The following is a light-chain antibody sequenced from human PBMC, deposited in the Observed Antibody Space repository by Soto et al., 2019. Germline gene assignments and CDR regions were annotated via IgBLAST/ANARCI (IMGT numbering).Light chain of an antibody. CDR3: SSYAGSNNVV. CDR2: EVS. V-gene: IGLV2-8*01. CDR1: SSDVGGYNY. Sequence: QSALTQPPSASGSPGQSVTISCTGTSSDVGGYNYVFWYQRHPGKAPKLMIYEVSKRPSGVPDRFSGYKSGNTASLTVSGLQAEDEADYYCSSYAGSNNVVFGGGTKLTVL. J-gene: IGLJ2*01.